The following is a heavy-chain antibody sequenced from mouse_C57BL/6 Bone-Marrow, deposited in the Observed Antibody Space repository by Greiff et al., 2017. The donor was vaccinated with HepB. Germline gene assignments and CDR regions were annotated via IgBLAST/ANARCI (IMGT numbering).Heavy chain of an antibody. D-gene: IGHD1-1*01. V-gene: IGHV1-26*01. CDR1: GYTFTDYY. Sequence: VQLQQSGPELVKPGASVKISCKASGYTFTDYYMNWVKQSHGKSLEWIGDINPNNGGTSYNQKFKGKATLTVDKSSSTAYMELRSLTSEDSAVYYCASPLFYYGSSKGFAYWGQGTLVTVSA. CDR2: INPNNGGT. CDR3: ASPLFYYGSSKGFAY. J-gene: IGHJ3*01.